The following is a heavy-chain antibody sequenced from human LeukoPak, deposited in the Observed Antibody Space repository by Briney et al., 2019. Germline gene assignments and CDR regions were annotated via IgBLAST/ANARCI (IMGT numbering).Heavy chain of an antibody. CDR3: ARGSNYYDSSGHPTSHAFDI. CDR1: GGSFSGYC. Sequence: SETLSLTCAVYGGSFSGYCWSWIRQPPGKGLEWIGEINHSGSTNYNPSLKSRVTISVDTSKNQFSLKLSSVTAADTAVYYCARGSNYYDSSGHPTSHAFDIWGQGTMVTVSS. J-gene: IGHJ3*02. D-gene: IGHD3-22*01. CDR2: INHSGST. V-gene: IGHV4-34*01.